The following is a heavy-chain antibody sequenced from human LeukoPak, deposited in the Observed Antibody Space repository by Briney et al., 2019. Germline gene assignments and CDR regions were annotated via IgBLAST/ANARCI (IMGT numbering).Heavy chain of an antibody. V-gene: IGHV4-59*01. CDR1: GGSISSYY. Sequence: SETLSLTCTVSGGSISSYYWSWIRQPPGKGLEWIGYIYYSGSTNYNPSLKSRVTISVDTSKNQFSLKLSSVTAADSAVYYCARDGIQYGDAFDIWGQGTMVTVSS. CDR2: IYYSGST. CDR3: ARDGIQYGDAFDI. D-gene: IGHD5-18*01. J-gene: IGHJ3*02.